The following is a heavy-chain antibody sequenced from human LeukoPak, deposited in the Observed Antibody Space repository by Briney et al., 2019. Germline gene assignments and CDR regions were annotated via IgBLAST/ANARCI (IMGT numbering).Heavy chain of an antibody. V-gene: IGHV3-33*01. CDR1: GFTFSSYG. CDR3: ARDSGVVAPDLDY. J-gene: IGHJ4*02. Sequence: PGGSLRLSCAASGFTFSSYGMHWVRQAPGKGLEWVAVIWYDGSNKYYADSVKGRFTISRDDAKNTLSLQMNSLRAEDTAVYYCARDSGVVAPDLDYWGQGTQVAVSS. D-gene: IGHD2-2*01. CDR2: IWYDGSNK.